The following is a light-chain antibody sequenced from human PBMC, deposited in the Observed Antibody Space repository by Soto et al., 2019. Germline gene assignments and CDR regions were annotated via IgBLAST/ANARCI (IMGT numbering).Light chain of an antibody. CDR1: SSDVGGYNY. CDR2: EVV. Sequence: QSALTQPASVSGAPGPSITISCTGTSSDVGGYNYVSWYQHHPRKAPKLMIYEVVNRPSGVSNRFSGSKSGNTASLTISGLQAEDEADYYCTSYTSSSPLVFGTGTQLTVL. J-gene: IGLJ7*01. V-gene: IGLV2-14*01. CDR3: TSYTSSSPLV.